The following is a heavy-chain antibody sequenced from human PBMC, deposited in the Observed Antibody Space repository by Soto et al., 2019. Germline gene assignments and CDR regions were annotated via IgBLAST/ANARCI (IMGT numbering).Heavy chain of an antibody. Sequence: SETLSLTCTVSGGSISSSSYYWGWIRQPPGKGLEWIGSIYYSGSTYYNPSLKSRVTISVDTSKNQFSLKLSSVTAADTAVYYCARTGYNWNYDYYYYGMDVWGQRTTVTVSS. CDR3: ARTGYNWNYDYYYYGMDV. CDR2: IYYSGST. J-gene: IGHJ6*02. V-gene: IGHV4-39*01. CDR1: GGSISSSSYY. D-gene: IGHD1-7*01.